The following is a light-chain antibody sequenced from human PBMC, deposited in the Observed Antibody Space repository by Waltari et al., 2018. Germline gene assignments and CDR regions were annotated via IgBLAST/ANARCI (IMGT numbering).Light chain of an antibody. CDR3: QSYDSSLSGSL. J-gene: IGLJ2*01. CDR2: GNS. Sequence: QSVLTQPPSVSGAPGQRVTISCTGSSSNIGAGYDVQWYQQLPGTAPKLVIYGNSNRPSGVPDRFSGSKSGTSASLASTGRQAEDEADYYCQSYDSSLSGSLFGGGTKLTVL. CDR1: SSNIGAGYD. V-gene: IGLV1-40*01.